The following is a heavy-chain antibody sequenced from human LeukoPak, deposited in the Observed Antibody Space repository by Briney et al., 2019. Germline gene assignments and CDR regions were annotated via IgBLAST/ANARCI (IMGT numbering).Heavy chain of an antibody. D-gene: IGHD4-11*01. CDR3: ARAGTEAMTTPAYPVFYYFYLDV. V-gene: IGHV4-34*01. J-gene: IGHJ6*03. CDR2: ISHSGRT. CDR1: GDSFTAYS. Sequence: SDTLSLTCVVNGDSFTAYSWNWIRQSPGKGLEWIGEISHSGRTHYNPSVASRVTFSLDTSKTQFSLELKSVTAADTAVYYCARAGTEAMTTPAYPVFYYFYLDVWGTGTTVTVS.